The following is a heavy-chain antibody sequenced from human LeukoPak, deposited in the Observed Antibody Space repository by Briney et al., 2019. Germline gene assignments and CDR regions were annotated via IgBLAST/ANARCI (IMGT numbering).Heavy chain of an antibody. CDR1: GFTFSNYW. D-gene: IGHD5-24*01. CDR3: ARASDPWLQLT. J-gene: IGHJ5*02. V-gene: IGHV3-7*05. Sequence: SGGSLRLSCAASGFTFSNYWMIWVRQAPGKGLEWVGNIKKDGSEKRYADSVRGRFSISRDNAQTSLYLQMNSLRAEDTAVYYCARASDPWLQLTWGQGTLVTVSS. CDR2: IKKDGSEK.